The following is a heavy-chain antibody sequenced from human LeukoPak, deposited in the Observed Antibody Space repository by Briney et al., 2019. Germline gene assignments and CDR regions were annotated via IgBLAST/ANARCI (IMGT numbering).Heavy chain of an antibody. J-gene: IGHJ5*02. Sequence: PSETLSLTCTVSGGSISSGGYYWSWIRQHPGKGLEWIGYSYYSGSTYYNASLKSRDTISVDTSKNQLYLKLSSVTAADTAVYYCARGRTYYVILTGYDSNWFDPWGEGTLVTVSS. CDR1: GGSISSGGYY. CDR3: ARGRTYYVILTGYDSNWFDP. CDR2: SYYSGST. V-gene: IGHV4-31*03. D-gene: IGHD3-9*01.